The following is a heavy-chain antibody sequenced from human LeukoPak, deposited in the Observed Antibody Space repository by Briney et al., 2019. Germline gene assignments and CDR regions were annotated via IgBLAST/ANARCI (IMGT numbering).Heavy chain of an antibody. D-gene: IGHD3-10*01. CDR1: GGSISSSSYY. CDR2: IYYSGST. CDR3: ARRLSYYGSVRFDY. V-gene: IGHV4-39*01. J-gene: IGHJ4*02. Sequence: SETLSLTCTVSGGSISSSSYYWGWIRQPPGKGLEWIVSIYYSGSTYYNPSLKSRVTISVDTSKNQFSLKLSSVTAADTAVYYCARRLSYYGSVRFDYWGQGTLVTVSS.